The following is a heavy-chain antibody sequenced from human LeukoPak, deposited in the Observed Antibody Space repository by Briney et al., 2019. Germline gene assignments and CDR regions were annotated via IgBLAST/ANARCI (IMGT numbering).Heavy chain of an antibody. D-gene: IGHD4-17*01. CDR2: IYHSGST. CDR3: ARGYGDSLYYYYYMDV. CDR1: GYSISSGYY. Sequence: SETLPLTCTVSGYSISSGYYWGWIRQPPGEGLGWIGSIYHSGSTYYNPSLKSRVTISVDTSKNQFSLKLSSVTAADTAVYYCARGYGDSLYYYYYMDVWGKGTTVTVSS. V-gene: IGHV4-38-2*02. J-gene: IGHJ6*03.